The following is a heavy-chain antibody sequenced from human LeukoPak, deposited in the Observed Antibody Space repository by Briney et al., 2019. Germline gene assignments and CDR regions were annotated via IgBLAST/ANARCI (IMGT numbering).Heavy chain of an antibody. D-gene: IGHD3-22*01. CDR2: IYSGGST. CDR3: ARDPSITMIPKGAFDI. V-gene: IGHV3-66*01. Sequence: GGSLRLSCAASGFTFSSYSMNWVRQAPGKGLEWVSVIYSGGSTYYAESVKGRFTISRDNSKNTLYLQMNSLRAEDTAVYYCARDPSITMIPKGAFDIWGQGTMVTVSS. J-gene: IGHJ3*02. CDR1: GFTFSSYS.